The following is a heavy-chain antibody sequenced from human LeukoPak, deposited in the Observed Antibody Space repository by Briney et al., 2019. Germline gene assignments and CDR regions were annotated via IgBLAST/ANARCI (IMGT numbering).Heavy chain of an antibody. CDR1: GYTFTGYY. CDR3: AHVIAVAGTATDAFDI. V-gene: IGHV1-2*02. Sequence: ASVKVSCKASGYTFTGYYMHWVRQAPGQGLEWIGWINPNSGGTNYAQKFQGRVTMTRDTSISTAYMELSRLRSDDTAVYYCAHVIAVAGTATDAFDIWGQGTMVTVSS. J-gene: IGHJ3*02. D-gene: IGHD6-19*01. CDR2: INPNSGGT.